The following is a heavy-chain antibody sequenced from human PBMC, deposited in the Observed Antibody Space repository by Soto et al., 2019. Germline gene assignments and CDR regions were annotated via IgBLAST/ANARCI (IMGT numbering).Heavy chain of an antibody. J-gene: IGHJ5*02. Sequence: QLQLQESGPGLVKPSETLSLTCTVSGGSISSSSYYWGWIRQPPGKGLEWIGSIYYSGSTYYNPSLKSRVTISVDTSNNQFSLKLSSVTAADTAVYYCARHGSYGDYVCWCDPWGQGTLVTVSS. CDR3: ARHGSYGDYVCWCDP. V-gene: IGHV4-39*01. D-gene: IGHD4-17*01. CDR1: GGSISSSSYY. CDR2: IYYSGST.